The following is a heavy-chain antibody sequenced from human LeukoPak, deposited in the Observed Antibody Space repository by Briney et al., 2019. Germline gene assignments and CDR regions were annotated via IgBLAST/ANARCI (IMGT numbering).Heavy chain of an antibody. CDR3: ARQVNWFDP. V-gene: IGHV4-39*01. CDR1: GGSISNSGYY. CDR2: IYYGGST. J-gene: IGHJ5*02. Sequence: SETLSLTCTVSGGSISNSGYYWGWIRQPPGKGLEWIGNIYYGGSTNYNPSLKSRVTISVHTSKNQFSLKLNSVTAADTAVYYCARQVNWFDPWGQGTLVTVSS.